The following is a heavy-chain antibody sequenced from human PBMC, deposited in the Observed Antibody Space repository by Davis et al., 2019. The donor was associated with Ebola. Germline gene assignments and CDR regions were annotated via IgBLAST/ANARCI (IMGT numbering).Heavy chain of an antibody. Sequence: KVSCKVSGYSFTTYWIGWVRQMPGKGLEWMGTVYPGDSDTRYSPSFQGHVTISADKSISTAYLQWSSLKASDTAMYYCARLGLGYSSSWYGDYWGQGTLVTVSS. J-gene: IGHJ4*02. CDR3: ARLGLGYSSSWYGDY. D-gene: IGHD6-13*01. CDR2: VYPGDSDT. CDR1: GYSFTTYW. V-gene: IGHV5-51*01.